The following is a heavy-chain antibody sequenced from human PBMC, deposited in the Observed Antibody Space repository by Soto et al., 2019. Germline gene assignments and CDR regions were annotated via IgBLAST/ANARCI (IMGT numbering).Heavy chain of an antibody. Sequence: ASVKVSFKASGYTFTGYYMHWVRQAPGQGLEWMGWINPNSGGTNYAQKFQGRVTMTRDTSISTAYMELSRLRSDDTAVYYCARELQYYDFWSGYSELNWFDPWGQGALVTVSS. V-gene: IGHV1-2*02. CDR1: GYTFTGYY. CDR2: INPNSGGT. J-gene: IGHJ5*02. D-gene: IGHD3-3*01. CDR3: ARELQYYDFWSGYSELNWFDP.